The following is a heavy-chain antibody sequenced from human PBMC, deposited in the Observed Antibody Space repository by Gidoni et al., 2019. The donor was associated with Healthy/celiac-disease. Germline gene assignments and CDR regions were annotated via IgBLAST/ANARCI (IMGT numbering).Heavy chain of an antibody. CDR2: ISAYNGNT. J-gene: IGHJ6*02. CDR3: ARDIVATRRGQYYYYGMDV. V-gene: IGHV1-18*01. D-gene: IGHD5-12*01. CDR1: GYTFTSYG. Sequence: QVQLVQSGAEVTTPGASVTVSCKASGYTFTSYGISWVRQAPGQGLEWMGWISAYNGNTNYAQKLQGRVTMTTDTSTSTAYMELRSLRSDDTAVYYCARDIVATRRGQYYYYGMDVWGQGTTVTVSS.